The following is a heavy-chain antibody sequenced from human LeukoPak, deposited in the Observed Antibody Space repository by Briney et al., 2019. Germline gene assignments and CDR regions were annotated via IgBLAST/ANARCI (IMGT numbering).Heavy chain of an antibody. V-gene: IGHV4-59*01. CDR3: ARAGPYDYYDSSGHDY. D-gene: IGHD3-22*01. CDR1: GFTFSSYS. J-gene: IGHJ4*02. Sequence: GSLRLSCAASGFTFSSYSMSWIRQPPGKGLEWIGYIYYSGSTNYNPSLKSRVTISVDTSKNQFSLKLSSVTAADTAVYYCARAGPYDYYDSSGHDYWGQGTLVTVSS. CDR2: IYYSGST.